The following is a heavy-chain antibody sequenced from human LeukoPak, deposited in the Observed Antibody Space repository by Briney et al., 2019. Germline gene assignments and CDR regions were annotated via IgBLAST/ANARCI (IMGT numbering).Heavy chain of an antibody. CDR2: INHSGST. CDR3: ARGLIYYYDSSGYTEQAHFFDC. Sequence: PSETLSLTCAVYGGSFSGYYWSWIRQPPGKGLEWIGEINHSGSTNYNPSLKSRVTISVDTSKNQFSLKLSSVTAAGTAVYYCARGLIYYYDSSGYTEQAHFFDCGGQRTLVTVSA. CDR1: GGSFSGYY. J-gene: IGHJ4*02. D-gene: IGHD3-22*01. V-gene: IGHV4-34*01.